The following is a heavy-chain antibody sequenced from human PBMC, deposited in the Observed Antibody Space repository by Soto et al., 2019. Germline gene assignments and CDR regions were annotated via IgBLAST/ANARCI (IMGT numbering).Heavy chain of an antibody. CDR1: GFSFSDND. J-gene: IGHJ4*02. Sequence: QVQLVQSGGGLVKPGGSLRLSCAVSGFSFSDNDMSWIRQAPGKGLEWVSYISSSGSTRYYGDSVKGRFTISRDNTKNSLYLQMDSPRVDDTAVYYCARLGSSSGWYSHWGQGTPVTVSS. CDR2: ISSSGSTR. D-gene: IGHD6-13*01. CDR3: ARLGSSSGWYSH. V-gene: IGHV3-11*01.